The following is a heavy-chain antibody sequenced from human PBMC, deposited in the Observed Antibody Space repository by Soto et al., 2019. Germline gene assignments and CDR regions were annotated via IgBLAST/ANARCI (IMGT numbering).Heavy chain of an antibody. CDR1: GDSVFSNSAA. J-gene: IGHJ3*02. V-gene: IGHV6-1*01. Sequence: PSQTLSLTCVISGDSVFSNSAAWNWIRQSPSRGLEWLGRTFYRSKWYNDYAVSVRSRLTINPDTSKNQFSLQLTSVTPEDTAVYYCARRRSGPGDPFAIGGQGTVVTVSS. CDR3: ARRRSGPGDPFAI. CDR2: TFYRSKWYN.